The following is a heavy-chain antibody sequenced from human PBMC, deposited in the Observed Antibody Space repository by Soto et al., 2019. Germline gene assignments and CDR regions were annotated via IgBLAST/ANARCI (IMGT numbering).Heavy chain of an antibody. CDR2: IYHSGST. J-gene: IGHJ6*02. V-gene: IGHV4-38-2*01. CDR3: ARADQGPYYGSGSKYNYYHYYGMHV. Sequence: SETLSLTCAVSGYSISSGYYWGWIRQPPGKGLEWIGSIYHSGSTYYNPSLKSRVTISVDTSKKQFSLKLSSVTAADTAVYYCARADQGPYYGSGSKYNYYHYYGMHVCGQATTVTV. D-gene: IGHD3-10*01. CDR1: GYSISSGYY.